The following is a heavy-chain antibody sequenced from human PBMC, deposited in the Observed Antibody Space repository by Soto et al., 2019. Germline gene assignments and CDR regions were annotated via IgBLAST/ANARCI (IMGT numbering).Heavy chain of an antibody. CDR1: GYIFAGYW. J-gene: IGHJ4*02. CDR3: ARQIYDSDTGPNFQYYFDS. D-gene: IGHD3-22*01. Sequence: PVESLQISCKGSGYIFAGYWITLCRENAVKVLEWMGRIDPSDSQTYYSPSFRGHVTISVTKSITTVFLQWSSLRASDTAMYYCARQIYDSDTGPNFQYYFDSWGQGTPVTVSS. V-gene: IGHV5-10-1*01. CDR2: IDPSDSQT.